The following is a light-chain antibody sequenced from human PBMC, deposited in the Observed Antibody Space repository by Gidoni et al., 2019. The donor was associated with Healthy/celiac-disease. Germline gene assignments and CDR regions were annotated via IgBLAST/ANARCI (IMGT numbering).Light chain of an antibody. Sequence: EIVLTQSPGTLSLSPGERATLSCRASQSFSSSYLAWYQQKPGQAPRLLIYGASSRATGIPDRFSGSGSGTDFTLTISRLEPEDFAVYYCQQYGSSPRTFXQXTKLEIK. J-gene: IGKJ2*01. CDR3: QQYGSSPRT. CDR2: GAS. CDR1: QSFSSSY. V-gene: IGKV3-20*01.